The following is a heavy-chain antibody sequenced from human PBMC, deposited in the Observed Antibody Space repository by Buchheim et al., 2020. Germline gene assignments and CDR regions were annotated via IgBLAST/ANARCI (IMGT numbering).Heavy chain of an antibody. V-gene: IGHV3-33*01. CDR3: ARAGSEQWLVRWVDYFDY. CDR2: IWYDGSNK. CDR1: GFTFSSYG. J-gene: IGHJ4*02. Sequence: QVQLVESGGGVVQPGRSLRLSCAASGFTFSSYGMHWVRQAPGKGLEWVAVIWYDGSNKYYADSVKGRFTISRDNSKNTLYLQMNSLRAEDTAVYYCARAGSEQWLVRWVDYFDYWGQGTL. D-gene: IGHD6-19*01.